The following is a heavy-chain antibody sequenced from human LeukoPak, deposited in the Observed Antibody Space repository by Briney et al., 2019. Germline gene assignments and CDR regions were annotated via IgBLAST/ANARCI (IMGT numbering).Heavy chain of an antibody. CDR3: AKDFKAARYAFDI. CDR1: GFTFSNYS. Sequence: GGSLRLSCVATGFTFSNYSMSWVRQAPGKGLEWVSAISGSGGSTYYADSVKGRFTISRDNSKNTLYLQMNSLRAEDTAVYYCAKDFKAARYAFDIWGQGTMVTVSS. V-gene: IGHV3-23*01. J-gene: IGHJ3*02. CDR2: ISGSGGST.